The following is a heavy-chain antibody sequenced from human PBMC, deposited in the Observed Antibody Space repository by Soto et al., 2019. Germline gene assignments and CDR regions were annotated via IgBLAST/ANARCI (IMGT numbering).Heavy chain of an antibody. CDR3: ARAWYGDYPWFDP. V-gene: IGHV4-39*07. J-gene: IGHJ5*02. Sequence: PSETLSLTCTVSGGSISSSSYYWGWIRQPPGKGLEWIGSIYYSGSTYYNPSLKSRVTISVDTSKNQFSLKLSSVTAADTAVYYCARAWYGDYPWFDPWGQGTLVTVSS. CDR2: IYYSGST. CDR1: GGSISSSSYY. D-gene: IGHD4-17*01.